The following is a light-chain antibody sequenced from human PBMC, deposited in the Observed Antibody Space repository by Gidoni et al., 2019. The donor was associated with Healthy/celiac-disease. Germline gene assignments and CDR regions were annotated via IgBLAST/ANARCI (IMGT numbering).Light chain of an antibody. CDR3: QQYGSSPPYT. V-gene: IGKV3-20*01. Sequence: EVVLTQSPGTLSLSPGETATLSCRASQSVSSSYSAWYQQKPGQAPRLLIYRASSRATGIPDRFSGSESGTDFTLTISRLEPEDFAVYYCQQYGSSPPYTFGQETKLEIK. J-gene: IGKJ2*01. CDR2: RAS. CDR1: QSVSSSY.